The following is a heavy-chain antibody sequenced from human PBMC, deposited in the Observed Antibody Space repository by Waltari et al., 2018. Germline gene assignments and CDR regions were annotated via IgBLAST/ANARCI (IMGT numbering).Heavy chain of an antibody. Sequence: QVQLQQWGAGLLKPSETLSLTCAVYGGSFSGYYWSGVRQPPGKGLEWIGEINHSGSTNYNPSLKSRVTISVDTSKNQFSLKLSSVTAADTAVYYCARERDYGDYGIDYWGQGTLVTVSS. J-gene: IGHJ4*02. V-gene: IGHV4-34*01. D-gene: IGHD4-17*01. CDR2: INHSGST. CDR1: GGSFSGYY. CDR3: ARERDYGDYGIDY.